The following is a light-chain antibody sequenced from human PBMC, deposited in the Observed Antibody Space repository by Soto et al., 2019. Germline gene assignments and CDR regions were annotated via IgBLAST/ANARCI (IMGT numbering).Light chain of an antibody. CDR1: QGIGRS. Sequence: DIQMTQSPSSLSASVGDRVTITCRASQGIGRSLAWYQHKAGKVPNLLIYAASTLQSGVPSRFSGSGSGTDFTLTISSLQPEDVATYYCQRYDIDPWTFGQGTKVEIK. J-gene: IGKJ1*01. CDR2: AAS. V-gene: IGKV1-27*01. CDR3: QRYDIDPWT.